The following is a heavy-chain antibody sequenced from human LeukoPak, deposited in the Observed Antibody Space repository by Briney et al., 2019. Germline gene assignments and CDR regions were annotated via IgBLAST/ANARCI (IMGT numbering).Heavy chain of an antibody. CDR3: AREILGYCSSTSCSTNPYYFDY. V-gene: IGHV4-34*01. Sequence: SETLSLTCAVYGGSFSGYYWSWIRQPPGKGLEWIGEINHSGSTNYNPSLKSRVTISVDTSKNQFSLKLSSVTAADTAVYYCAREILGYCSSTSCSTNPYYFDYWGQGTLVTVSS. CDR2: INHSGST. J-gene: IGHJ4*02. CDR1: GGSFSGYY. D-gene: IGHD2-2*01.